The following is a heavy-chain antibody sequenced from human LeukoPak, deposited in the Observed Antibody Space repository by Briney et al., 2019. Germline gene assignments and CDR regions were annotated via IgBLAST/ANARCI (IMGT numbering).Heavy chain of an antibody. CDR3: ARGTVYYDSSGYYYGPIDY. CDR2: ISSSGTTI. Sequence: GGSLRLSCAASGFTFSDYYMSWIRQAPGKGLEWVSYISSSGTTIYYADSVKGRFTISRDNAKNSLYLQMNSLRAEDTAVYYCARGTVYYDSSGYYYGPIDYWGQGTLVTVS. J-gene: IGHJ4*02. V-gene: IGHV3-11*04. CDR1: GFTFSDYY. D-gene: IGHD3-22*01.